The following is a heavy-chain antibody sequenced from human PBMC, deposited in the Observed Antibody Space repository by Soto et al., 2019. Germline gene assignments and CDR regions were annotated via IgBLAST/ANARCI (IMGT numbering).Heavy chain of an antibody. CDR2: IIPILGIA. CDR3: ARERSQGLRGPAAFFSDGFDP. Sequence: QVQLVQSGAEVKKPGSSVKVSCKASGGTFRSYTISWVRKAPGQGLEWMGRIIPILGIANYAQKFQGRVTITADKSTSTAYMELSSLRSEDTAVYYGARERSQGLRGPAAFFSDGFDPWGQGTLVTVSS. V-gene: IGHV1-69*08. CDR1: GGTFRSYT. D-gene: IGHD2-2*01. J-gene: IGHJ5*02.